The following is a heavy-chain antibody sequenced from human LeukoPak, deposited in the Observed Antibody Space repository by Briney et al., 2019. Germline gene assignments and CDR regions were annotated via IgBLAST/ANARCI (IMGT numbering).Heavy chain of an antibody. D-gene: IGHD3-10*01. CDR2: INPKSGDT. J-gene: IGHJ4*02. CDR1: GYTFTDYY. Sequence: ASVKVSCKASGYTFTDYYMHWVRQAPGQGLEWMGWINPKSGDTNYAQKFQGRVTMTGDTSITTAYMGLSRLTSDDTAVYFCARDYYGSGSFSGHWGQGTLVTVSS. CDR3: ARDYYGSGSFSGH. V-gene: IGHV1-2*02.